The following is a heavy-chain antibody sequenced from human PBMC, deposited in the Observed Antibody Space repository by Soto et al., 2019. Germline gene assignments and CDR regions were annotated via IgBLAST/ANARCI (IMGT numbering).Heavy chain of an antibody. Sequence: EVQLVESGGGLVQPGGSLRLSCAASGFTFSSYWMSWVRQAPGKGLEWVANIKQDGSEKYYVDSVKGRFTISRDNAKNSLYLQMNSLRAEDTAVYYCARDTYFRGYSYGNYYYYYYMDVWGKGTTVTVSS. D-gene: IGHD5-18*01. V-gene: IGHV3-7*01. CDR1: GFTFSSYW. CDR3: ARDTYFRGYSYGNYYYYYYMDV. J-gene: IGHJ6*03. CDR2: IKQDGSEK.